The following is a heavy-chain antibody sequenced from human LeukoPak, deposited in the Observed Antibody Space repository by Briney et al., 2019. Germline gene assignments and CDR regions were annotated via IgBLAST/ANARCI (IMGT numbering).Heavy chain of an antibody. CDR2: IYHSGST. Sequence: PSETLSLTCTVSGYSISSGYYWGWIRQPPGKGLEWIGSIYHSGSTYYNPSLKSRVTISVDTSKNQFSLKLSSVTAADTAVYYCARAGSSGYYFKLRSWFDPWGQGTLVTVSS. CDR3: ARAGSSGYYFKLRSWFDP. J-gene: IGHJ5*02. CDR1: GYSISSGYY. V-gene: IGHV4-38-2*02. D-gene: IGHD3-22*01.